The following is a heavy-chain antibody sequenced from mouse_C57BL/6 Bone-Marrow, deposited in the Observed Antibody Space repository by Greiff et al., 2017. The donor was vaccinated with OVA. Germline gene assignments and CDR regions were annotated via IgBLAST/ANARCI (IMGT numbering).Heavy chain of an antibody. CDR3: ARRDYYGSSDY. CDR1: GYTFTTYP. Sequence: VQVVESGAELVRPGASVKLSCKASGYTFTTYPIEWMKQNHGKSLEWIGNFHPYNDDTKYNEKFKGKATLTVEKSSSTVYLELSRLTSDDSAVYYCARRDYYGSSDYWGQGTTLTVSS. CDR2: FHPYNDDT. V-gene: IGHV1-47*01. J-gene: IGHJ2*01. D-gene: IGHD1-1*01.